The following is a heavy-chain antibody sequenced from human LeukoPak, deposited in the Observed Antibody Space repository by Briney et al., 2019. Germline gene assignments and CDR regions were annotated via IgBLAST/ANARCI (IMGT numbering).Heavy chain of an antibody. CDR2: IYSGGST. CDR1: GFTVSSNY. J-gene: IGHJ4*02. D-gene: IGHD6-13*01. V-gene: IGHV3-53*01. CDR3: AKVRSSSWYSSRLYFDY. Sequence: GGSLRLSCAASGFTVSSNYMSWVRQAPGKGLEWVSVIYSGGSTYYADSVKGRFTISRDNSKNTLYLQMNSLRAEDTAVYYCAKVRSSSWYSSRLYFDYWGQGTLVTVSS.